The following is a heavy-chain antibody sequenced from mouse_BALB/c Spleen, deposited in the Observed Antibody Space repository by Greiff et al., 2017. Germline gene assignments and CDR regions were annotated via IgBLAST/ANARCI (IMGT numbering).Heavy chain of an antibody. CDR1: GYTFTSYW. V-gene: IGHV1S22*01. CDR3: TREDWGWFAY. J-gene: IGHJ3*01. CDR2: IYPGSGST. Sequence: LQQPGSELVRPGASVKLSCKASGYTFTSYWMHWVKQRPGQGLEWIGNIYPGSGSTNYDEKFKSKATLTVDTSSSTAYMQLSSLTSEDSAVYYCTREDWGWFAYWGQGTLVTVSA. D-gene: IGHD4-1*01.